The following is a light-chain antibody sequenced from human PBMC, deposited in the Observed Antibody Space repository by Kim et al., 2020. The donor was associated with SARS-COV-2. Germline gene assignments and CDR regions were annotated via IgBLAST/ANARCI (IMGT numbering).Light chain of an antibody. CDR2: GDT. CDR1: SSNIGARNN. Sequence: RVTIDCNGSSSNIGARNNVHWYHQVPGTAPNLLIYGDTNRPSGVPDRFSGSKSGNSASLAITGLQAEDEADYYCQSYDNSLNGWVFGSGTELTVL. V-gene: IGLV1-40*01. J-gene: IGLJ3*02. CDR3: QSYDNSLNGWV.